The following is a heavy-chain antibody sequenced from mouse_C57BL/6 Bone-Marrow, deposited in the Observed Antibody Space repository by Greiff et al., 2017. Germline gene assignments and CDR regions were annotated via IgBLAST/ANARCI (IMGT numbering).Heavy chain of an antibody. D-gene: IGHD3-3*01. J-gene: IGHJ2*01. CDR1: GYTFTDYE. CDR3: TRKRGLDY. V-gene: IGHV1-15*01. CDR2: IDPETGGT. Sequence: VQLQESGAELVRPGASVTLSCKASGYTFTDYEMHWVKQTPVHGLEWIGAIDPETGGTAYNQKFKGKAILTADKSSSTAYMELRSLTSEDSAVYYCTRKRGLDYWGQGTTLTVSS.